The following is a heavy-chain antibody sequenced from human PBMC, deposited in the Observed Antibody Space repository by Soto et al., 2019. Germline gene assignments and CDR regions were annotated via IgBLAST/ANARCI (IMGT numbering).Heavy chain of an antibody. CDR2: INHSGST. CDR3: ARRRYYDVWSGYSPFDY. Sequence: QVQLQQWGAGLLKPSETLSLTCAVYGGSFSGYYWSWIRQPPGKGLEWIGEINHSGSTNYNPSLKSRVTISVDTSKNQFSLKLSSVTAADTAVYYCARRRYYDVWSGYSPFDYWGQGTLVTVSS. J-gene: IGHJ4*02. D-gene: IGHD3-3*01. CDR1: GGSFSGYY. V-gene: IGHV4-34*01.